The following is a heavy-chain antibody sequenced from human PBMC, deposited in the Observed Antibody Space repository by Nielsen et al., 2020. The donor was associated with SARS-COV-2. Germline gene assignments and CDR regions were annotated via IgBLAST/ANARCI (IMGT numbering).Heavy chain of an antibody. J-gene: IGHJ4*02. CDR2: ISSSSSYT. CDR3: ARDLRYLHSSSWYNY. CDR1: GFTFSDYY. D-gene: IGHD6-13*01. V-gene: IGHV3-11*05. Sequence: AGSLRLSCAASGFTFSDYYMSWIRQAPGKGLEWVSYISSSSSYTNYADSVKGRFTISRDNAKNSLYLQMNSLRAEDTAVYYCARDLRYLHSSSWYNYWGQGTLVTVTS.